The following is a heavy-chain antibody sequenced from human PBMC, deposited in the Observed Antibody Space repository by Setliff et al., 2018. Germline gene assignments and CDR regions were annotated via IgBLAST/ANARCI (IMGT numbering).Heavy chain of an antibody. V-gene: IGHV4-59*01. J-gene: IGHJ4*02. D-gene: IGHD3-10*01. CDR3: AKGRGEMDS. CDR2: IYYSGST. Sequence: SETLSLTCSVSGDSMSFSYWSWVRQPPGKGLEWIGYIYYSGSTDSHPSLKSRVSISIDTSKNQFSLNVRSVTAADTAIYYCAKGRGEMDSWGQGILVTVSS. CDR1: GDSMSFSY.